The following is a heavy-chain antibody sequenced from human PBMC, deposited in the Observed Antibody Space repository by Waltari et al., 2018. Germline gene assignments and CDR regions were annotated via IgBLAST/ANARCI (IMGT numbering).Heavy chain of an antibody. CDR1: GGSIRSSNYY. D-gene: IGHD6-6*01. CDR2: IYYSGST. Sequence: QLQLQESGPGLVKPSETLSLTCTVSGGSIRSSNYYWGWIRQPPGKGLEWIGSIYYSGSTYYNPSLKSRVTISVDTSKNQFSLKLSSVTAADTAVYYCASNSDVSSSYYFDYWGQGTLVTVSS. J-gene: IGHJ4*02. CDR3: ASNSDVSSSYYFDY. V-gene: IGHV4-39*01.